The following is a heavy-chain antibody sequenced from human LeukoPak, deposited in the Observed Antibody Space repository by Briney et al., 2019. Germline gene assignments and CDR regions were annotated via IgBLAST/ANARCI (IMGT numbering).Heavy chain of an antibody. CDR3: ARELQYYYDSSGYHDY. J-gene: IGHJ4*02. Sequence: GGSLRLSCAASGFTFSSYEMNWVRQAPGKGLEWVSYISSSGSTIYYADSVKGRFTISRNNATNSLYLQMNSLRAEDTAVYYCARELQYYYDSSGYHDYWGQGTLVTVSS. CDR2: ISSSGSTI. V-gene: IGHV3-48*03. D-gene: IGHD3-22*01. CDR1: GFTFSSYE.